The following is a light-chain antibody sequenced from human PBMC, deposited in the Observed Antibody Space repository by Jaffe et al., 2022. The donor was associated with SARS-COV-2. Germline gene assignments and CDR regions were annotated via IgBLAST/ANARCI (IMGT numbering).Light chain of an antibody. CDR1: ISNIGRFG. Sequence: QSVLRQPPSASGTLGQRVTISCSGAISNIGRFGVNWYQQLPGTAPKFVMYSNTQRPSGVPDRFSGFKSGTSVSLAISGLQSEDEADYYCVAWDDSLNGWAFGGGTKLTVL. CDR3: VAWDDSLNGWA. V-gene: IGLV1-44*01. J-gene: IGLJ3*02. CDR2: SNT.